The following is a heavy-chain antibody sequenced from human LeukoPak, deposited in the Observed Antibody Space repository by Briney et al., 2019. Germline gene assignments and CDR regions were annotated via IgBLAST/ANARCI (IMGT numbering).Heavy chain of an antibody. CDR3: ARDPLWFGEFDGEENWFDP. J-gene: IGHJ5*02. Sequence: GGSLRLSCAASGFTFNNYWMNWVRQAPGKGLEWVSSISSSSSYIYYADSVKGRFTISRDNAKNSLYLQMNSLRAEDTAVYYCARDPLWFGEFDGEENWFDPWGQGTLVTVSS. V-gene: IGHV3-21*01. D-gene: IGHD3-10*01. CDR2: ISSSSSYI. CDR1: GFTFNNYW.